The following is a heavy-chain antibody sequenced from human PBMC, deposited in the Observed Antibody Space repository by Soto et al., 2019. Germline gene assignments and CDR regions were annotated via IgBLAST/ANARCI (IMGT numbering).Heavy chain of an antibody. Sequence: QVQLVESGGGVVQPGRSLRLCCAASGFTFSSYGMHWVRQASGKWLEWVAVIWYDGSNKYYADSVKGRFSISRDNSKNTLYLQMNSLRAEDTAVYYCATMVRGVIFWGQGTLVTVSS. V-gene: IGHV3-33*01. CDR3: ATMVRGVIF. CDR2: IWYDGSNK. J-gene: IGHJ4*02. CDR1: GFTFSSYG. D-gene: IGHD3-10*01.